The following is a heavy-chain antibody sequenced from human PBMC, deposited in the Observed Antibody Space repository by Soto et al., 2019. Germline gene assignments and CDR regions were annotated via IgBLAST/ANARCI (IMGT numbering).Heavy chain of an antibody. Sequence: EVQLVESGGDLVQPGGSLRLSCAASGFTFSGHWMHWVRQVPGKGLEWVSRINTDGGSSAYEDSVKGRFTISRDNAKNTLYLQMKGLRADDTAVYYCAREAGYCSRTSCYRRAFDTWGQGTTVTVSS. CDR1: GFTFSGHW. J-gene: IGHJ3*02. D-gene: IGHD2-2*01. CDR3: AREAGYCSRTSCYRRAFDT. CDR2: INTDGGSS. V-gene: IGHV3-74*03.